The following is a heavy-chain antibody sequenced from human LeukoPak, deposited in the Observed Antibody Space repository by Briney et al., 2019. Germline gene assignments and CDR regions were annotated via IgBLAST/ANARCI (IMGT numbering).Heavy chain of an antibody. J-gene: IGHJ4*02. CDR1: GFSFSSYW. CDR2: IKEDGSKK. V-gene: IGHV3-7*04. CDR3: TRVGYIDEGIDY. D-gene: IGHD5-24*01. Sequence: GGSLRLSCAASGFSFSSYWMNWVRRAPGKGLEWLANIKEDGSKKSYVDSVKGRFTISRDNAKNSLYLQMNSLRAEDTAIYYCTRVGYIDEGIDYWGQGTLVTVSS.